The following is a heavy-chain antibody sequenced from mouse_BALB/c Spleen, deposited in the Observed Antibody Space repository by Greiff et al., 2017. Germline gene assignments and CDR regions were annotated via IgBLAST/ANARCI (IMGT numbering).Heavy chain of an antibody. CDR1: GYTFSSYW. J-gene: IGHJ4*01. CDR3: ARSFYYGSSYSYAMDY. V-gene: IGHV1-9*01. CDR2: ILPGSGST. D-gene: IGHD1-1*01. Sequence: VQLQQSGAELMKPGASVKISCKATGYTFSSYWIEWVKQRPGHGLEWIGEILPGSGSTNYNEKFKGKATFTADTSSNTAYMQLSSLTSEDSAVYYCARSFYYGSSYSYAMDYWGQGTSDTVSS.